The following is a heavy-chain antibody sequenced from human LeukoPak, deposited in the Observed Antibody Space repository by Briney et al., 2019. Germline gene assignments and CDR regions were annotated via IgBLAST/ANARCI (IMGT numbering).Heavy chain of an antibody. V-gene: IGHV1-2*02. CDR3: ANIFSDIVVVPAAPVVSDGYNKRVDY. CDR1: GYTFTGYY. J-gene: IGHJ4*02. CDR2: INPNSGGT. D-gene: IGHD2-2*01. Sequence: ASVKVSCKASGYTFTGYYMHWVRQAPGQGLEWMGWINPNSGGTNYAQKFQGRVTMTRDTPISTAYMELSRLRSDDTAVYYCANIFSDIVVVPAAPVVSDGYNKRVDYWGQGTLVTVSS.